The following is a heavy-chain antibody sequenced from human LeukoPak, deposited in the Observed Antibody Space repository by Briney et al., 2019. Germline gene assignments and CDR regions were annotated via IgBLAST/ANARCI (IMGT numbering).Heavy chain of an antibody. CDR3: ARARPPSNYEFWSGNRLPGGGYRRYYFDY. CDR1: GGSFSGYY. V-gene: IGHV4-34*01. D-gene: IGHD3-3*01. Sequence: SETLSLTCAVYGGSFSGYYWSWIRQPPGKGLEWIGEINHSGSTNYNPSLKSRVTISVDTSKNQFSLKLSSVTAADTAVYYCARARPPSNYEFWSGNRLPGGGYRRYYFDYWGQGTLVTVSS. CDR2: INHSGST. J-gene: IGHJ4*02.